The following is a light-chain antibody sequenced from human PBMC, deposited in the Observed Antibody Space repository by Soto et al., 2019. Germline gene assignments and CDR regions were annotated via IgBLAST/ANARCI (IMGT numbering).Light chain of an antibody. Sequence: LNQPASVSWSPGRWITISCTGTSSDVGAYNSVSWYQQHPGKAPKLIIYDVSTRPSGISDRFSGSKSGNTASLTISGLQAEDESDYYCSSYTTSVTYVFGTGTKVTVL. CDR1: SSDVGAYNS. CDR2: DVS. J-gene: IGLJ1*01. CDR3: SSYTTSVTYV. V-gene: IGLV2-14*01.